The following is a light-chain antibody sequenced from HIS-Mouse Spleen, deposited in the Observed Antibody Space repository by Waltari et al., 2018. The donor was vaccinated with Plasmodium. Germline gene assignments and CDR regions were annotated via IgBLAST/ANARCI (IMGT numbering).Light chain of an antibody. J-gene: IGKJ3*01. CDR1: QSVSSI. CDR2: GAS. V-gene: IGKV3-15*01. Sequence: EIVMTQSPATLSVPPGERATLSCRPSQSVSSILAWYQQKPGQAPRLLIYGASTRATGIPARFSGSGSGTEFTLTISSLQSEDFAVYYCQQYNNWSFTFGPGTKVDIK. CDR3: QQYNNWSFT.